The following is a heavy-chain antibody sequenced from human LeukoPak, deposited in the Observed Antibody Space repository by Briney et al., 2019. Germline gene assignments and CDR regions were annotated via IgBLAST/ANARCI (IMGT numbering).Heavy chain of an antibody. J-gene: IGHJ5*02. Sequence: SVKVSCKASGGTFSSYAISWVRQAAGQGLEWMGRIIPIFGTANYAQKFQGRVTITTDESTSTAYMELSSLRSEDTAVYYCARDHSSGWYGGRRCWFDPWGQGTLVTVSS. CDR1: GGTFSSYA. D-gene: IGHD6-19*01. CDR2: IIPIFGTA. V-gene: IGHV1-69*05. CDR3: ARDHSSGWYGGRRCWFDP.